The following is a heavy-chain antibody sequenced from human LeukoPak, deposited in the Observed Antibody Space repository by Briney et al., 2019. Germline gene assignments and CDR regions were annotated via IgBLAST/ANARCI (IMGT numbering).Heavy chain of an antibody. CDR1: GGSFSGYY. CDR3: AKFTLYYYGSGSLNAYYLDY. V-gene: IGHV4-34*01. Sequence: SETLSLTCAVYGGSFSGYYWSWIRQPPGKGLEWIGEINHSGSTNYNPSLKSRVTISVDTSKNQFSLKLSSVTAADTAVYYCAKFTLYYYGSGSLNAYYLDYWGQGTLVTVSS. CDR2: INHSGST. J-gene: IGHJ4*02. D-gene: IGHD3-10*01.